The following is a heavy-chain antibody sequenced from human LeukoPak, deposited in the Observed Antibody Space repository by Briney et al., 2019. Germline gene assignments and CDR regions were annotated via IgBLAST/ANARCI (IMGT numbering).Heavy chain of an antibody. Sequence: GGSLRLSCAASGFTLRSYAMSWVRQAPGKGLEWVSTITGSGDSTYYADSVKGRFTISRDNSKSTLYLEINSLRAEDPAVYYCAKVLAPMQSYVTTGCFDYWGQGTLVTVSS. J-gene: IGHJ4*02. V-gene: IGHV3-23*01. CDR1: GFTLRSYA. D-gene: IGHD4-17*01. CDR2: ITGSGDST. CDR3: AKVLAPMQSYVTTGCFDY.